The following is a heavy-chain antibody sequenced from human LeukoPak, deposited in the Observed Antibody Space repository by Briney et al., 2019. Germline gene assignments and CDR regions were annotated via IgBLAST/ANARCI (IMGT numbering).Heavy chain of an antibody. Sequence: AASVKVSCKASGGTFSSYIITWVRQAPGQGLEWMGGIIPIFATAKYAQKFQGRVTITADESTSTAYMELSSLRSEDTAVYYCARPRYCSVGDCYNNFDYWGQGTLVTVSS. CDR2: IIPIFATA. CDR1: GGTFSSYI. J-gene: IGHJ4*02. V-gene: IGHV1-69*13. CDR3: ARPRYCSVGDCYNNFDY. D-gene: IGHD2-15*01.